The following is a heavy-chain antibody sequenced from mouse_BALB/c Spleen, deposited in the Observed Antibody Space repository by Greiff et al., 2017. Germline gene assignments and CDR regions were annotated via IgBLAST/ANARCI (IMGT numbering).Heavy chain of an antibody. CDR3: ARGGKGY. Sequence: VQLQQPGAELVMPGASVKMSCKASGYTFTDYWMHWVKQRPGQGLEWIGAIDTSDSYTSYNQKFKGKATLTVDESSSTAYMQLSSLTSEDSAVYYCARGGKGYWGQGTTLTVSS. CDR2: IDTSDSYT. J-gene: IGHJ2*01. CDR1: GYTFTDYW. V-gene: IGHV1-69*01.